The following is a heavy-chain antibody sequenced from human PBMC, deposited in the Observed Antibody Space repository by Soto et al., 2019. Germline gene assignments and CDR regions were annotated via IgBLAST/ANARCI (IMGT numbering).Heavy chain of an antibody. J-gene: IGHJ6*02. V-gene: IGHV1-18*01. Sequence: GASVKVSCKASGYTFTSYGISWVRQAPGQGLEWMGWISAYNGNTNYAQKLQGRVTMTTDTSTSTAYMELRSLRSDDTAVYYCARDRVDTAMVDYYYYGMDVWGQGTTVTVSS. CDR2: ISAYNGNT. D-gene: IGHD5-18*01. CDR3: ARDRVDTAMVDYYYYGMDV. CDR1: GYTFTSYG.